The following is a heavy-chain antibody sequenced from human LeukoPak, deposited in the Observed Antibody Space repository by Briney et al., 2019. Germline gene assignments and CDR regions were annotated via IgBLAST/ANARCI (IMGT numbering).Heavy chain of an antibody. CDR3: AREKVRGELLHYYYYGMDV. CDR2: IYSGGST. D-gene: IGHD1-26*01. J-gene: IGHJ6*02. Sequence: PGGSLRLSCAASGFTVSSNYMSWVRQAPGKGLEWVSVIYSGGSTYYADSVKGRFTISRDNSKNTLYLQMNSLRAEDTAVYYCAREKVRGELLHYYYYGMDVWGQGTTVTVSS. V-gene: IGHV3-53*05. CDR1: GFTVSSNY.